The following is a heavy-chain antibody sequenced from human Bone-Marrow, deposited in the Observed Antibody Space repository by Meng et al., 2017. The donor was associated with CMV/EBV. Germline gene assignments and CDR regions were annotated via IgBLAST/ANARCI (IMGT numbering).Heavy chain of an antibody. CDR2: IYYSGST. CDR3: AREHYDFWSGYYYYYYYGMDV. V-gene: IGHV4-39*02. Sequence: SETLSLTCTVSGGSISSSSYYWGWIRQPPGKGLEWIGSIYYSGSTYYNPSLKSRVTISVDTSKNQFSLKLSSVTAADTAVYYCAREHYDFWSGYYYYYYYGMDVCGQGITVIVSS. CDR1: GGSISSSSYY. D-gene: IGHD3-3*01. J-gene: IGHJ6*02.